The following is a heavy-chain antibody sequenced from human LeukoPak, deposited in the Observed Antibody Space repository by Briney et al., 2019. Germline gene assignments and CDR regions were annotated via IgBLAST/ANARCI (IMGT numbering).Heavy chain of an antibody. J-gene: IGHJ4*02. CDR1: GATFSSYA. CDR2: IIPIFGTA. D-gene: IGHD6-6*01. Sequence: SVKVSCKASGATFSSYAISWVRQAPGQGLEWMGGIIPIFGTANYAQKFQGRVTITTDESTSTAYMELSSLRSEDTAVYYCARGGSSSFHLFDYWGQGTLVTVSS. CDR3: ARGGSSSFHLFDY. V-gene: IGHV1-69*05.